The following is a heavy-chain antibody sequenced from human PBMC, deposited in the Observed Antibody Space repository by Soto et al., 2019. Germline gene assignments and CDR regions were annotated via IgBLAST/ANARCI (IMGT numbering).Heavy chain of an antibody. CDR1: GGSFRGSY. D-gene: IGHD6-19*01. V-gene: IGHV4-34*01. CDR2: VNPAGST. Sequence: PSETLSLTCAVFGGSFRGSYWSWIRQPPGKGLEWIGEVNPAGSTQSTPSLKSRATISVDTSTTPFSLNLNSVTTADTALYFSVRGREQWLVDAFDIWGQGTTVTVSS. J-gene: IGHJ3*02. CDR3: VRGREQWLVDAFDI.